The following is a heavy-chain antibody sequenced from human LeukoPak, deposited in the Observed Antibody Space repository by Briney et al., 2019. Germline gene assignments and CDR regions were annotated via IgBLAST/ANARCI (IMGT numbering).Heavy chain of an antibody. D-gene: IGHD2-21*02. Sequence: GGSLRLSCAASGFNFSSYAMSWVRLAPGKGLEWVSYISSSRSTIYYANSVKGRFTISRDNAKNSLYLQMNSLRAEDTAVYYCASGGAYCGGDCYLWGQGTLVTVSS. CDR1: GFNFSSYA. CDR3: ASGGAYCGGDCYL. CDR2: ISSSRSTI. J-gene: IGHJ4*02. V-gene: IGHV3-48*04.